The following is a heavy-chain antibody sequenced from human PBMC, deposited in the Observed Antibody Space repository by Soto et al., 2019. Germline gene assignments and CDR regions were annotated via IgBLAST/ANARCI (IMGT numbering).Heavy chain of an antibody. D-gene: IGHD6-19*01. Sequence: SLTLSLSCAISGDSVSRNSAAWSWIRQSPSRGVEWLGRTYYRAKWYSDYAVSVKSRITVNPDRSKNQFSLHLNSVTPEVTAVYSDARATAVAGDGARAYVIWGQGTRVTVSS. J-gene: IGHJ3*02. CDR1: GDSVSRNSAA. CDR2: TYYRAKWYS. V-gene: IGHV6-1*01. CDR3: ARATAVAGDGARAYVI.